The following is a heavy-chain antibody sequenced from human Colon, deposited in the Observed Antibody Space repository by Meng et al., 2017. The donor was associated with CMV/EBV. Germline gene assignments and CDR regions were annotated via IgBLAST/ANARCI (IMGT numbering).Heavy chain of an antibody. J-gene: IGHJ4*02. CDR1: GGSIDNGDFY. CDR3: ARLIRSGWSPDGFDY. CDR2: VYYTGRT. V-gene: IGHV4-39*07. D-gene: IGHD6-19*01. Sequence: SETLSLTCTVSGGSIDNGDFYWEWIRQPPGKGLEWIAGVYYTGRTYYNPSVKSRVTISVDRPENQFSLKLSSVTAADTAVYYCARLIRSGWSPDGFDYWGQGTLVTVSS.